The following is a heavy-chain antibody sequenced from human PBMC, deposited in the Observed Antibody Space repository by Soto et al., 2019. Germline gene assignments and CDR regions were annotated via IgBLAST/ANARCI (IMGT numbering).Heavy chain of an antibody. CDR2: IHHSGST. J-gene: IGHJ4*02. Sequence: QVQLQESGPGLVRPSGTVSLTCAVSGLSIRSGDWWSWVRQPPGKGLEWIGEIHHSGSTNYNPSLKSRVTMSVAPSKDLFSLTLTSVTAADTAFYYCARDQGSHPGDWGQGTLVSVSS. D-gene: IGHD6-13*01. V-gene: IGHV4-4*02. CDR1: GLSIRSGDW. CDR3: ARDQGSHPGD.